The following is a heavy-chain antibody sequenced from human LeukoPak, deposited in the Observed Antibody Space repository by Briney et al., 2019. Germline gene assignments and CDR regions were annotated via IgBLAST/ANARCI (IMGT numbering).Heavy chain of an antibody. CDR2: ISGSDVST. CDR1: VFTFSGYP. D-gene: IGHD2-2*01. V-gene: IGHV3-23*01. Sequence: GGSLRLSCAPSVFTFSGYPMSCVRHAPGRGREWVSAISGSDVSTYYADSVKGRFTISRDNSKNTLYLKMNSLRAEATAVYYCAKPPGDCSSTSCYPPKLGGQGTLVTVSS. CDR3: AKPPGDCSSTSCYPPKL. J-gene: IGHJ4*02.